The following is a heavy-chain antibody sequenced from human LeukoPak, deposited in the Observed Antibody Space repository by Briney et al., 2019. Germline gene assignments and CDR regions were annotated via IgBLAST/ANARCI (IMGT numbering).Heavy chain of an antibody. V-gene: IGHV4-4*01. CDR3: ASSTYYDFWSGYYATRYFDY. D-gene: IGHD3-3*01. J-gene: IGHJ4*02. CDR2: IYHSGST. Sequence: SGTLSLTCAVSGGSISSSNWWSWVRQPPGKGLEWIGEIYHSGSTNYNPSLKSRVTISVDKSKNQFSLKLSSVTAADTAVYCCASSTYYDFWSGYYATRYFDYWGQGTLVTVSS. CDR1: GGSISSSNW.